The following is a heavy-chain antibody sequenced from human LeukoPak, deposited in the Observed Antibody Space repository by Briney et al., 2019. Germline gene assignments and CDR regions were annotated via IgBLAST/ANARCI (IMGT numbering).Heavy chain of an antibody. Sequence: AGALRLSCAASGFTFRSYWMHWVRQAPAKGLVGVARINSGGSSTRYEDSVKGRLTISRDNTRNTLYLQMNSLRAEDTAAYYYGRGYGSGRYFALGYWGQGTLVTVSS. CDR1: GFTFRSYW. D-gene: IGHD3-10*01. CDR3: GRGYGSGRYFALGY. V-gene: IGHV3-74*01. J-gene: IGHJ4*02. CDR2: INSGGSST.